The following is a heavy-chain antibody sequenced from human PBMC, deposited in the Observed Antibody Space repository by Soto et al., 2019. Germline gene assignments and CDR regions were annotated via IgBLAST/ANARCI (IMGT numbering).Heavy chain of an antibody. Sequence: GGSLRLSCAACGVTFSSYWMHWVRQAPGKGLVWVSRINIEGSSTSYADSVKGRFTISRDNAKNTLYLQMNSLRAEDTAVYYCARAGGSGVRGFEYRGQGTPVIVSA. CDR2: INIEGSST. CDR3: ARAGGSGVRGFEY. J-gene: IGHJ4*02. V-gene: IGHV3-74*01. D-gene: IGHD6-19*01. CDR1: GVTFSSYW.